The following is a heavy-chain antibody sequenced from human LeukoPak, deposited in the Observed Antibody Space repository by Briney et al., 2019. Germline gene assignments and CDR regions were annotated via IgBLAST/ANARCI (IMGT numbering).Heavy chain of an antibody. V-gene: IGHV3-15*01. CDR3: TTAEYCSSTSCYPFDY. CDR1: GFTFSNAW. D-gene: IGHD2-2*01. CDR2: IKSKTDGGTT. J-gene: IGHJ4*02. Sequence: GGSLKLSCAASGFTFSNAWMSWVRQAPGKGLEWVGRIKSKTDGGTTDYAAPVKGRFTISRDDSKNTLYLQMNSLKTEDTAVYYCTTAEYCSSTSCYPFDYWGQGTLVTVSS.